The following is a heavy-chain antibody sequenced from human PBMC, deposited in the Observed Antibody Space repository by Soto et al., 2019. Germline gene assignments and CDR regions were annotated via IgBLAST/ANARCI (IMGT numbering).Heavy chain of an antibody. Sequence: QVQLVESGGGLVKPGGSLRLSCEASGFTLSDYYMTWIRQAPGKGLEWISYISSSATIIYYADSVKGRFTISRDNAKTSLYLQMNSLRADDTAVYYCARAVKQWLVGGDYYYYYMDAWGKGTTVTVSS. D-gene: IGHD6-19*01. CDR2: ISSSATII. CDR3: ARAVKQWLVGGDYYYYYMDA. CDR1: GFTLSDYY. V-gene: IGHV3-11*01. J-gene: IGHJ6*03.